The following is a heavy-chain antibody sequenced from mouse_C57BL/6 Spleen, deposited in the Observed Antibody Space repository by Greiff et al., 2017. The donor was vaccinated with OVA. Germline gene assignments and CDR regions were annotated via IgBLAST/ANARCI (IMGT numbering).Heavy chain of an antibody. Sequence: QVHVKQSGPGLVQPSQSLSITCTVSGFSLTSYGVHWVRQSPGKGLEWLGVIWRGGSTDYNAAFMSRLSITKDNSKSQVFFKMNSLQADDTAIYYCAKTNYYGSLYYAMDYWGQGTSVTVSS. CDR1: GFSLTSYG. CDR2: IWRGGST. J-gene: IGHJ4*01. V-gene: IGHV2-5*01. D-gene: IGHD1-1*01. CDR3: AKTNYYGSLYYAMDY.